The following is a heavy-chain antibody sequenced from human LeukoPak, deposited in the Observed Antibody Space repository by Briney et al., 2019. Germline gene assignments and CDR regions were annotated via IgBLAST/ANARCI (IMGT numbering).Heavy chain of an antibody. J-gene: IGHJ4*02. CDR1: GGSVNSGDYY. CDR2: IYNSGST. Sequence: PSETLSLTCTVSGGSVNSGDYYWSWIRQPPGKGLEWIGYIYNSGSTNYNPSLKSRVTISVDTSKNQFSLKLSSVTAADTAVYYCARGLTGEAGYWGQGTLVTVSS. V-gene: IGHV4-61*08. CDR3: ARGLTGEAGY.